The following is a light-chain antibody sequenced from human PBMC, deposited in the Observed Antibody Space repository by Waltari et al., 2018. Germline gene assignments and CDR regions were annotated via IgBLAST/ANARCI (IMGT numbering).Light chain of an antibody. V-gene: IGKV3-11*01. CDR3: QQRSHWPPLT. CDR1: QSVSSY. CDR2: DAS. Sequence: IVLTQSPATLSSSLGERATLSGRASQSVSSYLAWYQQKPGQAPSLLIYDASNRATGIPARFSGSGSGTDVTLTISGLEPEDFAVYYCQQRSHWPPLTLGGGTQVEIK. J-gene: IGKJ4*01.